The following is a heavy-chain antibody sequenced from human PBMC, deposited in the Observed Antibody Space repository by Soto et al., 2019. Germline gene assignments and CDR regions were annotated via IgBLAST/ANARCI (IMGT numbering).Heavy chain of an antibody. Sequence: QVQLVQSGAEVKKPGSSVKVSCKASGGTFSSYAISWVRQAPGQGLEWMGGIIPIFGTANYAQKFQGRVTXTXDXXQSPAYMQRSRLRSEDTAVYYCASIYHCSGYYRDYWGQGPVVTVSS. D-gene: IGHD3-22*01. CDR3: ASIYHCSGYYRDY. V-gene: IGHV1-69*05. J-gene: IGHJ4*02. CDR1: GGTFSSYA. CDR2: IIPIFGTA.